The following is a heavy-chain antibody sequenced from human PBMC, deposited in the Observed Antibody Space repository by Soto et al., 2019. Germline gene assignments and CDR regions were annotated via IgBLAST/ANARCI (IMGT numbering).Heavy chain of an antibody. D-gene: IGHD2-15*01. CDR2: IYYSGST. V-gene: IGHV4-31*03. CDR1: GGSISSGGYS. CDR3: ARTPDH. J-gene: IGHJ4*02. Sequence: QVQLQESGPGLVKPSQTLSLTCTVSGGSISSGGYSWSWIRQHPGKGLEWIEYIYYSGSTYYNPPLKSRVTISVDTSKNQFSLKLSSVTAADTAVYYCARTPDHWGQGTLVTVSS.